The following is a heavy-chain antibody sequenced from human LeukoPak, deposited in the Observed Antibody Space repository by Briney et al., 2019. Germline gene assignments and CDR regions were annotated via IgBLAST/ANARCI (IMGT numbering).Heavy chain of an antibody. CDR3: AREGELSRFEP. J-gene: IGHJ5*02. CDR1: GGSISSFY. V-gene: IGHV4-59*01. Sequence: SETLSLTCTVSGGSISSFYWRWIRQPPGEGLEWIGYIYYSGSTNYNPSLKSRVTISVDTSKNQFSLKLSSVTAADTAVYYCAREGELSRFEPWGQGTLVTVSS. CDR2: IYYSGST. D-gene: IGHD3-16*02.